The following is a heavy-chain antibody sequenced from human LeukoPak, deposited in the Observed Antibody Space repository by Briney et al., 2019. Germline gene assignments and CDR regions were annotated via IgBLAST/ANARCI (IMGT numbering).Heavy chain of an antibody. CDR1: GYTFTMYY. Sequence: GASVKVSCKASGYTFTMYYIHWVRQAPGQGLEWMGMINPSDGATTYAQRFQGRVTMTRDMSTTTVHMDQRSLKSEDTGVDCWPRVRRGGLSGNLGGLFASYYTSYYMDVWGRGTTVTVSS. J-gene: IGHJ6*03. D-gene: IGHD3-16*01. CDR3: PRVRRGGLSGNLGGLFASYYTSYYMDV. V-gene: IGHV1-46*01. CDR2: INPSDGAT.